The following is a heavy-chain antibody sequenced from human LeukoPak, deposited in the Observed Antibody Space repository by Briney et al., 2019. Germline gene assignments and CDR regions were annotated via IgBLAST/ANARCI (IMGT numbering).Heavy chain of an antibody. CDR1: GGSISGDGYY. CDR3: ARERHYDIFTGYSHFDY. J-gene: IGHJ4*02. D-gene: IGHD3-9*01. Sequence: PSQTLSLTCTVSGGSISGDGYYWSWIRQHPGKGLEWIGYIYYSGSTYYNPSLKSRVTISVDTSKNQFSLKLSSVTAADTAVYYCARERHYDIFTGYSHFDYWGQGTLVTVSS. V-gene: IGHV4-31*03. CDR2: IYYSGST.